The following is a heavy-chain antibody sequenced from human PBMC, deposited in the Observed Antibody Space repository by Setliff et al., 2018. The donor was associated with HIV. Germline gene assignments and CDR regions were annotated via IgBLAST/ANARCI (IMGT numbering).Heavy chain of an antibody. CDR3: AREGQATDSFEM. D-gene: IGHD5-12*01. CDR1: GFTLSSHE. Sequence: PGGSLRLSCVASGFTLSSHEMSWVRQAPGKGLEWVSYISNSGTTIYYADAVKGRFTISRDNGKNSLYLQMTSLRADDTALYYCAREGQATDSFEMWGQGTMVTVSS. J-gene: IGHJ3*02. CDR2: ISNSGTTI. V-gene: IGHV3-48*03.